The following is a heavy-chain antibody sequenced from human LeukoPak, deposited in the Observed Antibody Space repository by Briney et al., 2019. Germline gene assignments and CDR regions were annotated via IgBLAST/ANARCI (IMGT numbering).Heavy chain of an antibody. J-gene: IGHJ4*02. V-gene: IGHV3-30*04. CDR3: ARASGSYYFDY. D-gene: IGHD1-26*01. CDR1: GFTFSSYA. Sequence: GGSLRLSCAASGFTFSSYAMHWVRQAPGKGLEWVAVISYDGSNKFYGDSVKGRFTISRDNSKNTLYLQMNSLRAEDTAVYYCARASGSYYFDYRGQGTLVTVSS. CDR2: ISYDGSNK.